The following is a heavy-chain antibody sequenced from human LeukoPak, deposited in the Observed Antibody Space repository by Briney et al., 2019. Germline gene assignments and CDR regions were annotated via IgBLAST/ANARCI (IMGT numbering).Heavy chain of an antibody. CDR2: IRSKAYGGTT. D-gene: IGHD6-13*01. CDR3: TRGAAAAGTHPRDY. J-gene: IGHJ4*02. CDR1: GFTFGDYA. Sequence: GGSLRLSCTASGFTFGDYAMSWVRQAPGKGLEWVGFIRSKAYGGTTEYAASVKGRFTISRDDSESIAYLQMNSLKTEDTAVYYCTRGAAAAGTHPRDYWGQGTLVTVSS. V-gene: IGHV3-49*04.